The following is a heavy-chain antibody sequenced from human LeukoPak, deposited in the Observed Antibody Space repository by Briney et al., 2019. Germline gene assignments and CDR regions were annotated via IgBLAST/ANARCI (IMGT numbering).Heavy chain of an antibody. V-gene: IGHV3-23*01. CDR1: GFTFSSYA. D-gene: IGHD3-9*01. CDR3: TRDLMDYDVSTGLHHYYMDV. CDR2: ISGSGSGT. Sequence: LSGGSLRLSCAASGFTFSSYAMSWVRQAPGKGLEWVSAISGSGSGTYYADSVRGRFTISRDNSKNTLYLQMNTLRVEDTAVYYCTRDLMDYDVSTGLHHYYMDVWGQGTTVTVSS. J-gene: IGHJ6*02.